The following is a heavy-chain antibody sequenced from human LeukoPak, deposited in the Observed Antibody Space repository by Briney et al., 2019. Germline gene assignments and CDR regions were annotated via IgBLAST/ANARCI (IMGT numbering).Heavy chain of an antibody. CDR3: AKNFPGAYYYYYYMDV. CDR2: IRYDGSNK. J-gene: IGHJ6*03. V-gene: IGHV3-30*02. CDR1: GFTFSSYG. D-gene: IGHD2/OR15-2a*01. Sequence: GGSLRLSCAASGFTFSSYGMHWVRQAPGKGLEWVAFIRYDGSNKYYADSVKGRFTISRDNSKNTLYLQMNSLRAEDTAVYYCAKNFPGAYYYYYYMDVWGKGTTVTTSS.